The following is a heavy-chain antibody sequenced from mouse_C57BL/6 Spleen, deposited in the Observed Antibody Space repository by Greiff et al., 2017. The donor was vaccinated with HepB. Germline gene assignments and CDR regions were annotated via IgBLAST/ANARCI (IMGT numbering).Heavy chain of an antibody. V-gene: IGHV5-9*01. J-gene: IGHJ2*01. Sequence: EVNVVESGGGLVKPGGSLKLSCAASGFTFSSYTMSWVRQTPEKRLEWVATISGGGGNTYYPDSVKGRFTISRDNAKNTLYLQMSSLRSEDTALYYCARRGGRTYFDYWGQGTTLTVSS. CDR3: ARRGGRTYFDY. CDR2: ISGGGGNT. CDR1: GFTFSSYT.